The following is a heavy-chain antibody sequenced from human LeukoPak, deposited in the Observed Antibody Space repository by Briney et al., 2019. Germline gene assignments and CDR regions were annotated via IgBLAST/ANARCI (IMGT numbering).Heavy chain of an antibody. CDR3: ARDLGFCSGGSCGPMTTVTSYDY. V-gene: IGHV1-2*02. CDR1: GYTFIDYY. D-gene: IGHD2-15*01. J-gene: IGHJ4*02. CDR2: LNPKSGAT. Sequence: ASVKVSCKASGYTFIDYYMHWVRQAPGQGLEWMGWLNPKSGATNFAQKFQGRVTMTRDTSISTVYMELSRLRSDDTAVYYCARDLGFCSGGSCGPMTTVTSYDYWGQGTLVIVSS.